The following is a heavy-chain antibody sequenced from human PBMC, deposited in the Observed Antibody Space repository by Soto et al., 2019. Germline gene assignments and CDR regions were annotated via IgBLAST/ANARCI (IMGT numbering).Heavy chain of an antibody. D-gene: IGHD2-21*01. CDR1: GFLFNTYW. Sequence: EVQLVESGGGLVQPGGSLRLSCAASGFLFNTYWMFWVRQAPRKGLLWVSRIKSDGSSTNYADSVKGRFTISRDNAKNTLYLQMITLRAEDTAVYYCAIGGGDYNYLDYWGQGVLVTVPS. CDR2: IKSDGSST. V-gene: IGHV3-74*01. CDR3: AIGGGDYNYLDY. J-gene: IGHJ4*02.